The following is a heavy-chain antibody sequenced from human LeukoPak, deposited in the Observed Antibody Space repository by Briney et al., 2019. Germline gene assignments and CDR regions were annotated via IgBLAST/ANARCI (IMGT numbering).Heavy chain of an antibody. J-gene: IGHJ4*02. CDR2: INPSGGST. CDR1: GYSFTGYY. D-gene: IGHD3-22*01. Sequence: ASVKVSCKASGYSFTGYYMHWVRQAPGQGLEWMGIINPSGGSTSYAQKFQGRVTMTRDMSTSTVYMELSSLRSEDTAVYYCARDLRTPDRETYDSSGYLSCWGQGTLVTVSS. CDR3: ARDLRTPDRETYDSSGYLSC. V-gene: IGHV1-46*01.